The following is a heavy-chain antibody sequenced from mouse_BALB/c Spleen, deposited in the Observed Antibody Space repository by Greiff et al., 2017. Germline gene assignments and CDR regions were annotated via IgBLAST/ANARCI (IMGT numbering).Heavy chain of an antibody. V-gene: IGHV5-9-4*01. J-gene: IGHJ2*01. CDR2: ISSGGSYT. Sequence: EVHLVESGGGLVKPGGSLKLSCAASGFTFSSYAMSWVRQSPEKRLEWVAEISSGGSYTYYPDTVTGRFTISRDNAKNTLYLEMSSLRSEDTAMYYCARGLMITYALDYWGQGTTLTVSS. D-gene: IGHD2-4*01. CDR1: GFTFSSYA. CDR3: ARGLMITYALDY.